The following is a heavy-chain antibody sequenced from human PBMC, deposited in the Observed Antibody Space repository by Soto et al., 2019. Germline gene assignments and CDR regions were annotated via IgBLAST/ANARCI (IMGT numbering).Heavy chain of an antibody. CDR2: ISYDGSNK. V-gene: IGHV3-30*18. Sequence: QVQLVESGGGVVQPGRSLRLSCAASGFTFSSYGMHWVRQAPGKGLEWVAVISYDGSNKYYADSVKGRFTISRDNSKNTLYLQMNSLRAEDTAVYYCAKDRHRVVVVTEGAFDIWGQGTMVTVSS. CDR1: GFTFSSYG. J-gene: IGHJ3*02. D-gene: IGHD3-22*01. CDR3: AKDRHRVVVVTEGAFDI.